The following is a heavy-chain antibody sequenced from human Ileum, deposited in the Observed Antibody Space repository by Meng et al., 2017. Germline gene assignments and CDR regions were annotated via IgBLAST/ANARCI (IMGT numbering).Heavy chain of an antibody. CDR3: ARSPAFDYDQTPVWLDP. Sequence: QVQLVQSGAEVKKPGASMKVSCTTSGYSFTRFHIHWVRQTPGQGLQWMGLVSPGSGETRYSQTFQDRVTMTRDTSTSTVHLELRSLTSEDTAVYFCARSPAFDYDQTPVWLDPWGQGTLVTVSS. J-gene: IGHJ5*02. CDR2: VSPGSGET. CDR1: GYSFTRFH. D-gene: IGHD3-22*01. V-gene: IGHV1-46*03.